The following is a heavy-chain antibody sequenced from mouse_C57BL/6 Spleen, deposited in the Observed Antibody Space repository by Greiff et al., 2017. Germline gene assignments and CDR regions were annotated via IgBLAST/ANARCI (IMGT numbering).Heavy chain of an antibody. J-gene: IGHJ2*01. Sequence: QVQLKESGPELVKPGASVKISCKASGYAFSSSWMNWVKQRPGKGLEWIGRIYPGDGDTNYNGKFKGKATLTADKSSSTAYMQLSSLTSEDSAVYFCARSSITSLDYWGQGTTLTVSS. D-gene: IGHD1-1*01. CDR1: GYAFSSSW. CDR3: ARSSITSLDY. CDR2: IYPGDGDT. V-gene: IGHV1-82*01.